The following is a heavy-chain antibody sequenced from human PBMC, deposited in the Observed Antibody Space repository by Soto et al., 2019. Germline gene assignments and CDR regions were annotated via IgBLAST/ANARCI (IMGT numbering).Heavy chain of an antibody. CDR1: GGSFSGYY. CDR3: ARGRGLGSLEWLLGYNWFDP. J-gene: IGHJ5*02. Sequence: SETLSLTCDVYGGSFSGYYWSWIRQPPGKGLEWIGEINHSGSTNYNPSLKSRVTMSVDTSKNQFSLKLSSVTAADTAVYYCARGRGLGSLEWLLGYNWFDPWGQGTLVTVSS. V-gene: IGHV4-34*01. CDR2: INHSGST. D-gene: IGHD3-3*01.